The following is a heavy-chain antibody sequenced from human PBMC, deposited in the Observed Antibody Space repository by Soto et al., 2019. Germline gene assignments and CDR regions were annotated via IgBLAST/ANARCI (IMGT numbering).Heavy chain of an antibody. Sequence: GGSLRLSCAASGFIFSSSTLSWVRQAPGKGLECVSCISPSSSYIYYSDSVKGRFSISIDNAHNSLFLEMNKLRVEDKAVYYCEREKRASLPWGQGTLVTVS. CDR1: GFIFSSST. V-gene: IGHV3-21*01. J-gene: IGHJ5*02. CDR2: ISPSSSYI. CDR3: EREKRASLP.